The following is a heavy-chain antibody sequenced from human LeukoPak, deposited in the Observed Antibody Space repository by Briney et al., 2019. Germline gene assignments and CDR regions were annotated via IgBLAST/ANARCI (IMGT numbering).Heavy chain of an antibody. J-gene: IGHJ4*02. CDR3: ASWKDYYESSGGPFDY. V-gene: IGHV1-24*01. D-gene: IGHD3-22*01. CDR2: FDPEDGER. Sequence: GASVKVSCKVSGYTLTKLSMHWVRQTPGKGLEWMGGFDPEDGERHYAQDFQGRATMTEDTSTDTAYMELSSLRSEDTAVYYCASWKDYYESSGGPFDYWGQGTLVTVSS. CDR1: GYTLTKLS.